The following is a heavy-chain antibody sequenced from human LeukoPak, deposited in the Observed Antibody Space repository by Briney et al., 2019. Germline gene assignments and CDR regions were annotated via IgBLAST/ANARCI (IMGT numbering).Heavy chain of an antibody. J-gene: IGHJ5*02. CDR3: ARTLGYCSSTSCRTFDP. CDR2: IYYSGST. CDR1: GGSISSYY. Sequence: SETLSLTCTVSGGSISSYYWSWIRQPPVKGLEWIGYIYYSGSTNYNPSLKSRVTISVDTSKNQFSLKLSSVTAADTAVYYCARTLGYCSSTSCRTFDPWGQGTLVTVSS. D-gene: IGHD2-2*01. V-gene: IGHV4-59*01.